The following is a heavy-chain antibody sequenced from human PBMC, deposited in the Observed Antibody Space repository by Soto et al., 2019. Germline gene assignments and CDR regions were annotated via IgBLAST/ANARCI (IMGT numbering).Heavy chain of an antibody. J-gene: IGHJ1*01. CDR3: VKDESINWYSGHFRH. V-gene: IGHV3-9*01. D-gene: IGHD6-13*01. CDR2: FNWNSGSI. CDR1: GFTFDDYA. Sequence: EVQLVESGGGLLQPGRSLRLSCAASGFTFDDYALHWVWQVPGTGLVWVSGFNWNSGSIGYADSVKGRFVISRDNAKNSLHLQMNSLRAEDTAFYYCVKDESINWYSGHFRHWGQGTLVTVSS.